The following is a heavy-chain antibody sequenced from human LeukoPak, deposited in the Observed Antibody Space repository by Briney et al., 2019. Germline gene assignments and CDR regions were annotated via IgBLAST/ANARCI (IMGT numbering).Heavy chain of an antibody. CDR1: GYTFTSYG. D-gene: IGHD3-3*01. CDR2: ISTHNGNT. J-gene: IGHJ4*02. CDR3: ARVLRYDFWSAYYFDY. Sequence: ASVKVSCKASGYTFTSYGISWVRQAPGQGLEWMAWISTHNGNTNYAQKVQGRATMTTDTSTSTAYMELRSLRSDDTAVYYCARVLRYDFWSAYYFDYWGQGTLVTVSS. V-gene: IGHV1-18*01.